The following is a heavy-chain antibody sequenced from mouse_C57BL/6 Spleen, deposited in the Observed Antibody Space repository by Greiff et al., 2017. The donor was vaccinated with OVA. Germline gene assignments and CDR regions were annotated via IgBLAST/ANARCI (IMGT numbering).Heavy chain of an antibody. CDR1: GFSLSTSGMG. CDR3: ARDYYYGSSYYAMDY. Sequence: QVTLKECGPGILQSSQTLSLTCSFSGFSLSTSGMGVSWIRQPSGKGLEWLAHIYWDDDKRYNPSLKSRLTISKDTSRNQVFLKITSVDTADTATYYCARDYYYGSSYYAMDYWGQGTSVTVSS. CDR2: IYWDDDK. D-gene: IGHD1-1*01. V-gene: IGHV8-12*01. J-gene: IGHJ4*01.